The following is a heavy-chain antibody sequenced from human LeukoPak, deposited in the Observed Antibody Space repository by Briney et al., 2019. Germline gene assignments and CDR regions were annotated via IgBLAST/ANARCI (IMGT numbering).Heavy chain of an antibody. V-gene: IGHV3-23*01. Sequence: GGSLRLSCAASGFTFSSYGMSWVRQAPGKGLEWVSAISGSGGSTSYAQKFQGRVTMTRDMSTSTVYMELSSLRSEDTAVYYCARSGVRGVIKYYFDYWGQGTLVTISS. CDR2: ISGSGGST. CDR1: GFTFSSYG. CDR3: ARSGVRGVIKYYFDY. J-gene: IGHJ4*02. D-gene: IGHD3-10*01.